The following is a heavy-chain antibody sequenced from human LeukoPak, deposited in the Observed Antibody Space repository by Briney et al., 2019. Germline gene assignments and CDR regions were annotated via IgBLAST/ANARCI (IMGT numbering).Heavy chain of an antibody. Sequence: PGGSLRLSCAASGSTFSRHSMNWVRQAPGKGLEWVSVIYSDDITYYADSVKGRFTISRDNSKNTLYLQMNSLRAEDTAVYYCARDPEDGVEAYLDYWGQGTLVSVSS. CDR2: IYSDDIT. D-gene: IGHD5-24*01. J-gene: IGHJ4*02. V-gene: IGHV3-66*01. CDR1: GSTFSRHS. CDR3: ARDPEDGVEAYLDY.